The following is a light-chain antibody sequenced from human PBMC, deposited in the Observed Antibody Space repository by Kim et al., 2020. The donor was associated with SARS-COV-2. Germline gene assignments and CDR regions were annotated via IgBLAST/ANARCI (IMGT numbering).Light chain of an antibody. V-gene: IGKV1-5*03. Sequence: ASVGCRVTIACRASQSISYWLAWYQQRPGKAPKVLIYRASDLESGVPSRFSGSVSGTEFTLTISSLQPDDFATYYCQQYNSYPWTFGQGTKVDIK. CDR1: QSISYW. CDR2: RAS. J-gene: IGKJ1*01. CDR3: QQYNSYPWT.